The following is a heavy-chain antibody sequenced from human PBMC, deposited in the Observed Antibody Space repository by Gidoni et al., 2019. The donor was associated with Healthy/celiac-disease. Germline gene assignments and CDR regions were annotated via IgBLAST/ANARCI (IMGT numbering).Heavy chain of an antibody. CDR2: ISYDGSNK. J-gene: IGHJ4*02. V-gene: IGHV3-30*18. D-gene: IGHD4-17*01. CDR1: GVTFSSYG. CDR3: AKTLYGDYEGGDY. Sequence: QVQLVESGGGVVQPGRSLRLSCAASGVTFSSYGMHWVRQAPGKGLEWVAVISYDGSNKYYADSVKGRFPISRDNSKNTLYLQMNSLRAEDTAVYYCAKTLYGDYEGGDYWGQGTLVTVSS.